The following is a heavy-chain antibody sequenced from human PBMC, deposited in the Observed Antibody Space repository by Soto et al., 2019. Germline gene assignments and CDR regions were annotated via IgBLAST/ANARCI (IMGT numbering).Heavy chain of an antibody. Sequence: QVQLVQSGAEVKKPGSSVKVSCKASGGTFSSYAISWVRQAPGQGLEWMGGIIPIFGTANYAQKFQGRVRIAADESTGAAYMKLGSRGSEDTAVYYCATRTMKRPSGFYGMDVWGQGTTVTVSS. CDR1: GGTFSSYA. V-gene: IGHV1-69*12. CDR2: IIPIFGTA. J-gene: IGHJ6*02. CDR3: ATRTMKRPSGFYGMDV. D-gene: IGHD3-22*01.